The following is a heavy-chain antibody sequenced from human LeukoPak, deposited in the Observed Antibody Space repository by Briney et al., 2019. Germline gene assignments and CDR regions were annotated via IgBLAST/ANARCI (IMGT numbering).Heavy chain of an antibody. V-gene: IGHV3-21*01. Sequence: GGSLRLSCAASGFTFSSYSMNWVRQAPGKGLEWVSSISSSSSYIYYADSVKGRFTISRDNAKNSLYLQMNSPRAEDTAVYYCARTLSGGYDWSGWFDPWGQGTLVTVSS. D-gene: IGHD5-12*01. CDR1: GFTFSSYS. CDR2: ISSSSSYI. J-gene: IGHJ5*02. CDR3: ARTLSGGYDWSGWFDP.